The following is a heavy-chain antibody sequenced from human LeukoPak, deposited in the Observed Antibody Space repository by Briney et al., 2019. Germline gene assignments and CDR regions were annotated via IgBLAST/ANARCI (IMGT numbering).Heavy chain of an antibody. CDR1: GFTFSNAW. D-gene: IGHD3-22*01. Sequence: GGSLRLSCAAFGFTFSNAWMSWVRQAPGKGLEWVGRIKSKTDGGTTDYAVPVKGRFTISRDDSKNTLYLQMNSLKTEDTAVYYCTTVGYYYDSSGYSPFDYWGQGTLVTVSS. J-gene: IGHJ4*02. CDR2: IKSKTDGGTT. V-gene: IGHV3-15*01. CDR3: TTVGYYYDSSGYSPFDY.